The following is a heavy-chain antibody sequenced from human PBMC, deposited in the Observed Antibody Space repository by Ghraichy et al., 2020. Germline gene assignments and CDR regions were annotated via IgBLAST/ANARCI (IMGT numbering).Heavy chain of an antibody. J-gene: IGHJ4*02. Sequence: LSLTCAASGFTFSRYAMSWVRQAPGKGLEWVSAISGRGGGGGTYHADSVKGRFTISRDDSKNTLYLQMNYLRAEDPAVYYCAKAPVGYCSGGRCYPLDYWGQGTLVTVSS. CDR1: GFTFSRYA. V-gene: IGHV3-23*01. CDR3: AKAPVGYCSGGRCYPLDY. CDR2: ISGRGGGGGT. D-gene: IGHD2-15*01.